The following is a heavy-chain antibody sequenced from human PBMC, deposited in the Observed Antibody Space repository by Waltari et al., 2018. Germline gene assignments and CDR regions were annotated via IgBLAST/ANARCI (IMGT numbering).Heavy chain of an antibody. CDR2: ITSSSTYT. Sequence: EVQLVESGGGLVKPGGSLRLSCAASGLPFSSYGMNWVRQAPGKGLEWVSSITSSSTYTYYADSVKGRFTISRDNARNSLFVEMKSLRAEDTAVYYCARDLGSRGPRGMDVWGQGTTVIVS. CDR3: ARDLGSRGPRGMDV. D-gene: IGHD2-2*01. V-gene: IGHV3-21*01. CDR1: GLPFSSYG. J-gene: IGHJ6*02.